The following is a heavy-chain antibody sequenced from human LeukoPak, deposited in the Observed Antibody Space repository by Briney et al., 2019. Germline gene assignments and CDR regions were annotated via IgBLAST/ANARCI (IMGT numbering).Heavy chain of an antibody. CDR1: GYTLTRNA. CDR2: ISTYTGNP. Sequence: GASVKVSCKASGYTLTRNAMNWVRQAPGQGLEWMGWISTYTGNPTYAQGFTGRFVFSLDTSVSTAYLQISSLKAEDTALYYCARDSVPAYCSSTSCYNLLNWFDPWGQGTLVTVSS. J-gene: IGHJ5*02. D-gene: IGHD2-2*01. CDR3: ARDSVPAYCSSTSCYNLLNWFDP. V-gene: IGHV7-4-1*02.